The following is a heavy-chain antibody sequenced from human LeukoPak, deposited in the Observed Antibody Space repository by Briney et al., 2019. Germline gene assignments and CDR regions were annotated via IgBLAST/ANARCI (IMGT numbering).Heavy chain of an antibody. D-gene: IGHD5-18*01. Sequence: SETLSLTCTVSGGSISSYYWSWIRQPPGKGLEWIGCIYYSGSTNYNPSLKSRVTISVDTSKNQFSPKLSSVTAADTAVYYCARSDTAMVTNYWGQGTLVTVSS. CDR1: GGSISSYY. J-gene: IGHJ4*02. V-gene: IGHV4-59*08. CDR2: IYYSGST. CDR3: ARSDTAMVTNY.